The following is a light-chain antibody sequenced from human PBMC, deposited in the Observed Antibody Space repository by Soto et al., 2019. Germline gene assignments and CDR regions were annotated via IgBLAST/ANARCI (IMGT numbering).Light chain of an antibody. CDR2: EGS. CDR3: CSYAGSRTHVV. V-gene: IGLV2-23*01. J-gene: IGLJ2*01. CDR1: SSDVGSYNL. Sequence: QSALTQPASVSGSPGQSITISCTGTSSDVGSYNLVSWYQQHPGKAPKLMIYEGSKRPSGVSNRFSGSKSGNTASLTISGLQAEDDADYYCCSYAGSRTHVVFGGGTKLTVL.